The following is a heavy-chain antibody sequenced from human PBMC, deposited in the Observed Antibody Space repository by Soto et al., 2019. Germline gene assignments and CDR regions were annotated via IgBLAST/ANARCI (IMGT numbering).Heavy chain of an antibody. V-gene: IGHV3-33*01. J-gene: IGHJ4*02. D-gene: IGHD5-12*01. Sequence: GGSLRLSCAASGFTFSSYGMHWVRQAPGKGLEWVAVIWYDGSNKYYADSVKGRFTISRDNAKNSLYLQMNSLRAEDTAVYYCAVGGYFFDYWGQGTPVTVSS. CDR1: GFTFSSYG. CDR2: IWYDGSNK. CDR3: AVGGYFFDY.